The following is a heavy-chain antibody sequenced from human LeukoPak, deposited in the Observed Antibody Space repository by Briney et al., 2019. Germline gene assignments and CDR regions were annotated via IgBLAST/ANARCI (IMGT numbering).Heavy chain of an antibody. V-gene: IGHV3-23*01. CDR2: ISGSGGST. D-gene: IGHD3-3*01. CDR3: AKGPHYDFWSGYGDY. CDR1: GFTFSSYA. Sequence: GGSLRLSCAASGFTFSSYAMSWVRQAPGKGREWISAISGSGGSTYYADSVKGRFTISRDNSKNTLYLQMNSLRAEDTAVYFCAKGPHYDFWSGYGDYWGQGTLVTVSS. J-gene: IGHJ4*02.